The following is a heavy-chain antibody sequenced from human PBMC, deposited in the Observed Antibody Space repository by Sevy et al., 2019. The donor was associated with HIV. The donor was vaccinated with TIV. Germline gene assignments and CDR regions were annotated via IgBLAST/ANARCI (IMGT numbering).Heavy chain of an antibody. V-gene: IGHV3-7*01. Sequence: GGSLRLSCVASGFTLNSYWMSWVRQAPGKGLEWVANIKQDGSVRYYVDSVKGRFTISRDNARNLVYLQMNSLRVEDTALYYCVRAIAADGSFWDQGTLVTVSS. D-gene: IGHD6-13*01. CDR2: IKQDGSVR. CDR1: GFTLNSYW. J-gene: IGHJ4*02. CDR3: VRAIAADGSF.